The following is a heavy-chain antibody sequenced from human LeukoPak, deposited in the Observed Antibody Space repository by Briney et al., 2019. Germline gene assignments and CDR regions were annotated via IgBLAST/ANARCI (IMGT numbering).Heavy chain of an antibody. V-gene: IGHV3-23*01. Sequence: PGGSLRLSCVASGFTFASYAMSWVRRAPGKGLEWVSSITARGGSTYYADAVKGRFTISRDNSMSTLYLQLNSLRAEDTAVYYCAKRPSWVDRWGPGTLVTVSS. J-gene: IGHJ5*02. CDR1: GFTFASYA. CDR2: ITARGGST. CDR3: AKRPSWVDR.